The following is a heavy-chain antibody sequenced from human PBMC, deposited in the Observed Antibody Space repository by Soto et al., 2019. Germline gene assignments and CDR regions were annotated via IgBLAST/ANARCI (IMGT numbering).Heavy chain of an antibody. Sequence: QVHLVQSAAEVKKPGASVTVSCKASGYPFSSYGITWVRQAPGQGLEWMGWTSGFYGNSTYSEKFQGRVTRTIETATNTAYRALRSLKSDDTAVYYCGGLVVAGSPLDSWGMGTLVTVSS. J-gene: IGHJ4*02. CDR3: GGLVVAGSPLDS. D-gene: IGHD2-15*01. CDR2: TSGFYGNS. CDR1: GYPFSSYG. V-gene: IGHV1-18*04.